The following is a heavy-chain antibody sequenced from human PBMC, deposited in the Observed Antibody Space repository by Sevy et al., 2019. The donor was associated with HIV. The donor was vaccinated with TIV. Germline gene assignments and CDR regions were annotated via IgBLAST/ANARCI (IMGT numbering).Heavy chain of an antibody. CDR2: ISYDGSNK. Sequence: GGSLRLSCAASGFTFSSYAMHWVRQAPGKGLEWVAVISYDGSNKYYTDSVKGRFTISRDNSKNTLYLQMNSLRAEDTAVYYCARVRVVAATTDAFDIWGQGTMVTVSS. CDR3: ARVRVVAATTDAFDI. D-gene: IGHD2-15*01. V-gene: IGHV3-30*04. J-gene: IGHJ3*02. CDR1: GFTFSSYA.